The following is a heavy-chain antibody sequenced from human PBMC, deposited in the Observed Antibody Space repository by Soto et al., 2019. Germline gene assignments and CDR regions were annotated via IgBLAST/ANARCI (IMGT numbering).Heavy chain of an antibody. CDR3: ARASGAHSGWRHWSDP. CDR1: GYSISSGYY. CDR2: ISHSGTS. J-gene: IGHJ5*02. V-gene: IGHV4-38-2*02. Sequence: SETLSLTCTVSGYSISSGYYWSWIRQTPGKGLEWIGSISHSGTSFYNPSLRSRVTISMDTSNNHFSLKLNSLTATYTAVYYCARASGAHSGWRHWSDPWGQGTLVTVSS. D-gene: IGHD2-21*02.